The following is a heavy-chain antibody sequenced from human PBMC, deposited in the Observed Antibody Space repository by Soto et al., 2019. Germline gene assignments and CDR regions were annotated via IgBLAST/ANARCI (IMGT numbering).Heavy chain of an antibody. D-gene: IGHD3-16*01. CDR1: GFSFSYYG. Sequence: QVQLVESGGSVVQPGGSRRLSCAASGFSFSYYGLHWVRQAPGKGLEWLALITHDGYNRYYADSVKGRFTISRDNSTLTLFLQMNSLKSEDTAGYYCAKGGSFAIWGQGTPVTFSS. V-gene: IGHV3-30*18. CDR2: ITHDGYNR. J-gene: IGHJ4*02. CDR3: AKGGSFAI.